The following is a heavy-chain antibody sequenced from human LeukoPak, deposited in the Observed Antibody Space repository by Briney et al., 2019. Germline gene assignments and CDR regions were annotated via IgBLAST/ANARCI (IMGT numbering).Heavy chain of an antibody. J-gene: IGHJ5*01. CDR3: ARGETRFGELFDWFDS. V-gene: IGHV1-18*01. CDR1: GYTFSNFG. CDR2: ISAYNGNT. Sequence: ASVTVSCKTSGYTFSNFGIAWVRQAPGQGLEWMGWISAYNGNTNYAQKLQGRVTMTRDTSTSTAYMELRSLRSGDTAVYYCARGETRFGELFDWFDSWGQGTLVTVSS. D-gene: IGHD3-10*01.